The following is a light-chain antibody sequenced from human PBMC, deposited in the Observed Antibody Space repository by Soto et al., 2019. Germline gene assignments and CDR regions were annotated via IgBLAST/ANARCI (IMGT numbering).Light chain of an antibody. CDR3: AAWDDSMKSFV. J-gene: IGLJ1*01. Sequence: QSVLTQPPSASEAPGQRVTISCSGGSSNIGSKTVTWYQHVSGTAPKLLMYSNDQRPSGVPDRFSGSKSGTSASLAISGLQAEDEGDYFCAAWDDSMKSFVFVTGTKVTVL. V-gene: IGLV1-44*01. CDR1: SSNIGSKT. CDR2: SND.